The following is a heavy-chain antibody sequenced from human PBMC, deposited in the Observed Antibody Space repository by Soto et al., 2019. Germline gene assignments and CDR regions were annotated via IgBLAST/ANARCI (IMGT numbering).Heavy chain of an antibody. CDR2: MNPNSGNT. CDR1: GYTFTSYD. Sequence: QVQLVQSGAEVKKPGASVKVSCKASGYTFTSYDINWVRQATGQGLEWMGWMNPNSGNTGYAQKFQGRVTMTRNTSISTDYMELSSLRSEDTAVYYCARGERGLLWGNGYFQHWGQGTLVTVSS. J-gene: IGHJ1*01. CDR3: ARGERGLLWGNGYFQH. V-gene: IGHV1-8*01. D-gene: IGHD3-10*01.